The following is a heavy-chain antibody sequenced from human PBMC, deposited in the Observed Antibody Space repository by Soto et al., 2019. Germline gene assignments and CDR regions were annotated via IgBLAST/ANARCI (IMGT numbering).Heavy chain of an antibody. CDR3: ARVTPSVYYYGMDV. J-gene: IGHJ6*02. CDR1: GFTFGSYD. CDR2: IGTAGDT. V-gene: IGHV3-13*01. D-gene: IGHD3-3*01. Sequence: PGGSLRLSCAASGFTFGSYDVHWVRQATGKGLEWVSAIGTAGDTYYPGSVKGRFTISRENAKNSLYLQMNSLRAEDTAVYYCARVTPSVYYYGMDVWGQGTTVTVSS.